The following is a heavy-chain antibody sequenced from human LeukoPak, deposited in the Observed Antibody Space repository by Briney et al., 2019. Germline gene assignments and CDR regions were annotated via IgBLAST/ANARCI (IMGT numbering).Heavy chain of an antibody. CDR1: GGSISINGYY. V-gene: IGHV4-39*07. J-gene: IGHJ6*03. D-gene: IGHD4/OR15-4a*01. CDR3: ARDGTIDGYYYYYMDV. CDR2: IYYSGQT. Sequence: SETLSLTCSVSGGSISINGYYWGWIRQPPGKGLEWIGSIYYSGQTHYNPSLKSRVSISIDTSKNQFSLKLSSVTAADTAVYYCARDGTIDGYYYYYMDVWGKGTTATISS.